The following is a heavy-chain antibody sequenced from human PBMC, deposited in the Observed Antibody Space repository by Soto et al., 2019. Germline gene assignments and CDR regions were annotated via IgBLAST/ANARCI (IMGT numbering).Heavy chain of an antibody. D-gene: IGHD1-26*01. CDR1: GFTFSSYS. V-gene: IGHV3-48*02. Sequence: GVSLRLSCAASGFTFSSYSMNWVRQAPGKGLEWVSSISGSTSTIYYADSVKGRFTISRDNAKNSLYLKMNSLRDEDTAVYYCARDWSYQSLWGQGTLVTVSS. CDR2: ISGSTSTI. J-gene: IGHJ4*02. CDR3: ARDWSYQSL.